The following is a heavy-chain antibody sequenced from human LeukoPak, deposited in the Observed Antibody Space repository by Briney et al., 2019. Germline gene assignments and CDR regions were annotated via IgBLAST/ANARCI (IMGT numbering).Heavy chain of an antibody. D-gene: IGHD6-19*01. Sequence: PGGSLRLSCAASGFTFSSYGMHWVRQAPGKGLEWVSAISGSGGSTYYADSVKGRFTISRDNSKNTLYLQMNSLRAEDTAVYYCAKDYTRIAVAAIFDYWGQGTLVTVSS. V-gene: IGHV3-23*01. CDR3: AKDYTRIAVAAIFDY. J-gene: IGHJ4*02. CDR1: GFTFSSYG. CDR2: ISGSGGST.